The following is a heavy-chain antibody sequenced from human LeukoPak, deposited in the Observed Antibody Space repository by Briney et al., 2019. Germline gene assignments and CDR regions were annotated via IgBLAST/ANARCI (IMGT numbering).Heavy chain of an antibody. J-gene: IGHJ4*02. V-gene: IGHV3-23*01. CDR3: AKGDGSGSYYSTRPLPTNFDY. CDR1: GFTFSSYA. Sequence: PGGSLRLSCAASGFTFSSYAMSWVRQAPGKGLEWVSAISGSGGSTYYADSVKGRFTISRDNSKNTLYLQMNSLRAEDTAVYYCAKGDGSGSYYSTRPLPTNFDYWGQGTLVTVSS. CDR2: ISGSGGST. D-gene: IGHD3-10*01.